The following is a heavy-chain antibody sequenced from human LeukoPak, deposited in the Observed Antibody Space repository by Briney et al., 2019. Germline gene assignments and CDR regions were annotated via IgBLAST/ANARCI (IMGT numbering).Heavy chain of an antibody. CDR3: ASSPWYSSGPCF. V-gene: IGHV3-11*01. J-gene: IGHJ3*01. CDR2: ISRSGSTK. CDR1: GFTFSDYN. Sequence: GGSLRLSCAASGFTFSDYNMRWIRQAPGKGLEWVSSISRSGSTKYYADSVKGRFTISRDNAKNSLFLQMNSLRAEDTAVYYCASSPWYSSGPCFWGQGTMVTVSS. D-gene: IGHD6-19*01.